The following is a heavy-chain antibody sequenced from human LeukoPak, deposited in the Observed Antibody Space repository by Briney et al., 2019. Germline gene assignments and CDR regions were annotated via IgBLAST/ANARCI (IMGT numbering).Heavy chain of an antibody. Sequence: GGSLRLSCAASGFTFSSYEMNWVRQAPGKGLEWVSYISSSGSTIYYADSVKGRFTISRDNAKNSLYLQMNSLRAEDTAVYYCARDEVSADYYGMDVWGQGTTVTVSS. J-gene: IGHJ6*02. CDR3: ARDEVSADYYGMDV. V-gene: IGHV3-48*03. CDR2: ISSSGSTI. D-gene: IGHD1-14*01. CDR1: GFTFSSYE.